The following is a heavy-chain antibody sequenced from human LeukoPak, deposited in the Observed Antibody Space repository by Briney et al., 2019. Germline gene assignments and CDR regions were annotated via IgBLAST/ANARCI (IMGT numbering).Heavy chain of an antibody. J-gene: IGHJ4*02. D-gene: IGHD2-15*01. Sequence: PSETLSLTCTVSGGSISSGSYYWSWIRQPAGKGLEWIGRIYTSGSTNYNPSLKGRVTISVDTSKNQFSLKLSSVTAADTAVYYCARARRIIDYWGQGTLVTVSS. CDR3: ARARRIIDY. CDR2: IYTSGST. CDR1: GGSISSGSYY. V-gene: IGHV4-61*02.